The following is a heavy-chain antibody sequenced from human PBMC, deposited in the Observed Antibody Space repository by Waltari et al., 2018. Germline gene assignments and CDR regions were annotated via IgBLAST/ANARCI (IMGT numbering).Heavy chain of an antibody. Sequence: EVQLLESGGGLVQPGGSLRLSCAASGFTFSSYAMSWVRQAPGKGLEWVSAISGSGGSTYYADSVKGRFTISRDNSKNTLYLQMNSLRAEDTAVYYCANLEGDREYWEVDYWGQGTLVTVSS. V-gene: IGHV3-23*01. CDR1: GFTFSSYA. D-gene: IGHD1-26*01. J-gene: IGHJ4*02. CDR2: ISGSGGST. CDR3: ANLEGDREYWEVDY.